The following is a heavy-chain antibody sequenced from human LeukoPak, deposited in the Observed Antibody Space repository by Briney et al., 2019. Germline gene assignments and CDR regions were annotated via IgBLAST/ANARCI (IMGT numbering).Heavy chain of an antibody. Sequence: SQTLSLTCTVSGGSISSGSHYWSWIRQPAGKGLEWIGRIYTSGSTNYNPSLKSRVTILMDASKTQFSLKLNSVTAADTAVYYCARHRGDYGDYSFFDYWGQGILVTVSS. J-gene: IGHJ4*02. CDR2: IYTSGST. CDR1: GGSISSGSHY. V-gene: IGHV4-61*02. D-gene: IGHD4-17*01. CDR3: ARHRGDYGDYSFFDY.